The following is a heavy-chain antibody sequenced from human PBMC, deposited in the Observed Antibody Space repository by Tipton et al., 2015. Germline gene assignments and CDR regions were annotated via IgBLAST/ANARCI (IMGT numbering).Heavy chain of an antibody. J-gene: IGHJ6*02. Sequence: TLSLTCTVSGGSISSGGYYWSWIRQHPGMGLEWIGYIYYSGTTYYNPSLQSRVTISVDTSKNQFSLKLSSVTAADTAVYYCASSLTIFGVVKYYYGMDVWGQGTTVTVSS. D-gene: IGHD3-3*01. V-gene: IGHV4-31*03. CDR1: GGSISSGGYY. CDR3: ASSLTIFGVVKYYYGMDV. CDR2: IYYSGTT.